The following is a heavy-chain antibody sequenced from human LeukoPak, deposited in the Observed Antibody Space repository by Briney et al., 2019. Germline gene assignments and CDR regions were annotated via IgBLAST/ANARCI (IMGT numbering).Heavy chain of an antibody. J-gene: IGHJ4*02. CDR1: GFTFSSYG. D-gene: IGHD5-18*01. Sequence: GGSLRLSCAASGFTFSSYGMHWVRQAPGKGLEWVAFILYDGSNKYYADSVKGRFTISRDNSKNTLYLQMNSLRAEDTAVYYCAKREYSYGDYWGQGTLVTVSS. V-gene: IGHV3-30*02. CDR3: AKREYSYGDY. CDR2: ILYDGSNK.